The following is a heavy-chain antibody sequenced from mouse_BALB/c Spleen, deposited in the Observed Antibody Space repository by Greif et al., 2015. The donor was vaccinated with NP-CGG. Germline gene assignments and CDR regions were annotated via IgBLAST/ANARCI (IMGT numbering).Heavy chain of an antibody. J-gene: IGHJ1*01. CDR2: IYPGSGNT. CDR1: GYTFTDYY. V-gene: IGHV1-77*01. CDR3: ARDSRYFDV. Sequence: QVRLKHSGAELARPGASVKLSCKASGYTFTDYYINWVKQRTGQGLEWIGEIYPGSGNTYYNEKFKGKATLTADKSSSTAYMQLSSLTSEDSAVYFCARDSRYFDVWGAGTTVTVSS.